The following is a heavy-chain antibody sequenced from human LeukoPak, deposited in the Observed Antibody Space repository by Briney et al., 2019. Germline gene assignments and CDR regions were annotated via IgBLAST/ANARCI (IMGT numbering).Heavy chain of an antibody. J-gene: IGHJ4*02. CDR3: ARDGGPSDIVVVPAAMTDY. D-gene: IGHD2-2*01. Sequence: GGSLRLSCAASGFTFSSYSMNWVRQAPGKGLEWVSSISSSSSYIYYADSVKGRFTISRDDAKNSLYLQMNSLRAEDTAVYYCARDGGPSDIVVVPAAMTDYWGQGTLVTVS. V-gene: IGHV3-21*01. CDR2: ISSSSSYI. CDR1: GFTFSSYS.